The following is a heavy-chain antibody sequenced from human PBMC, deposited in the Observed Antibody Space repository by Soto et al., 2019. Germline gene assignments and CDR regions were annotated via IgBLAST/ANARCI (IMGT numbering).Heavy chain of an antibody. J-gene: IGHJ5*02. D-gene: IGHD1-20*01. CDR2: VGGGGTDT. V-gene: IGHV3-23*01. Sequence: QFFESGGDLVQPGGSLRVHCVASGFIFGDYAMSWVRQAPGKGLEWVSSVGGGGTDTYYAASVKGGVTISRDNSKSTLYLQMNNLRAEDTAVYYCAKDAVPYNGKWDWFDTWGQGTLVIVSS. CDR1: GFIFGDYA. CDR3: AKDAVPYNGKWDWFDT.